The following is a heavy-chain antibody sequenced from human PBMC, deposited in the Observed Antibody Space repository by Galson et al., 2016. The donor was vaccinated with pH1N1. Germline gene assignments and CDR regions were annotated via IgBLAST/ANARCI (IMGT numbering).Heavy chain of an antibody. CDR3: ARVIFRHFGLDV. V-gene: IGHV1-2*02. CDR1: GYTFIGYY. J-gene: IGHJ6*02. D-gene: IGHD3-9*01. Sequence: SVKVSCKASGYTFIGYYLHWVRQAPGQGLEWMGWINPDSGGTHYAQKFLGRVTLTRDTSTTTAYMELSRLTFDDTAVYFCARVIFRHFGLDVWGQGTTVTVSS. CDR2: INPDSGGT.